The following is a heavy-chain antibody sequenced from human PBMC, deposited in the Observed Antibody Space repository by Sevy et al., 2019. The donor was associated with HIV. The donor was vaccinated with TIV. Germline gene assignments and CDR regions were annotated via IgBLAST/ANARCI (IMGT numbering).Heavy chain of an antibody. CDR2: ISAYSGDT. V-gene: IGHV1-18*01. D-gene: IGHD2-2*01. CDR3: ARDKPQGVVIIPGSMWGGVDY. Sequence: ASVKVSCKTFGYTFKTYGISWVRQAPGQGLEWMGWISAYSGDTNFAQKFQGRVTMTTDTSTGKAYMELSGLRSDDTAVYFCARDKPQGVVIIPGSMWGGVDYWGQGTVVTVSS. CDR1: GYTFKTYG. J-gene: IGHJ4*02.